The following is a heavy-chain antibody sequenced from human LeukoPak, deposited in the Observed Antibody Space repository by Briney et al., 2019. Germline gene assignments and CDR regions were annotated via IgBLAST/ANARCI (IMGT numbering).Heavy chain of an antibody. CDR2: IRYDGSNK. Sequence: QPGGSLRLSCAASGFTFSSYAMHWVRQAPGKGLEWVAFIRYDGSNKYYADSVKGRFTISRDNSKNTLYLQMNSLRAEDTAVYYCAKGPRVGGNFDSTEFDYWGQGTLVTVSS. J-gene: IGHJ4*02. CDR1: GFTFSSYA. CDR3: AKGPRVGGNFDSTEFDY. D-gene: IGHD4-23*01. V-gene: IGHV3-30*02.